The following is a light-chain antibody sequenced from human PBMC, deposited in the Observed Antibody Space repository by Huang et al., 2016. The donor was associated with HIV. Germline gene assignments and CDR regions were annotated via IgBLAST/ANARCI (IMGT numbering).Light chain of an antibody. Sequence: DIQMTQSPSSLSASVGDRVTITCRASQSISNYLNWYQQKVGKAPKVLIHSASSLQSGVSSRFSGSGSVTDFTLTISSLQPEDFATYFCQQSYGLPLTFGGGTKVEIK. CDR3: QQSYGLPLT. CDR1: QSISNY. V-gene: IGKV1-39*01. J-gene: IGKJ4*01. CDR2: SAS.